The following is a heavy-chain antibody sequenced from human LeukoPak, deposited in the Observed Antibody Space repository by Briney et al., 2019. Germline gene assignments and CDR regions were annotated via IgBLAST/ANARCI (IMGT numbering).Heavy chain of an antibody. Sequence: PSETLSLTCTVSGDSISSSSYYWGWIRQPPGKGLEWIGTIYYSGSTYYNPSLKSRVTISVDTSKNQFSLKLSSVTAADTAVYFCARQPYSDSTTYYYVPSYFDYWGQGTLVTASS. J-gene: IGHJ4*02. CDR3: ARQPYSDSTTYYYVPSYFDY. CDR1: GDSISSSSYY. CDR2: IYYSGST. D-gene: IGHD3-22*01. V-gene: IGHV4-39*01.